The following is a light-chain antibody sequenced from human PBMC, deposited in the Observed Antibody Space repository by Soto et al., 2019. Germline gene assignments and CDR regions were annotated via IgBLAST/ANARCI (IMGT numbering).Light chain of an antibody. J-gene: IGKJ1*01. CDR3: QQFNSYPRT. Sequence: DIQLTQSPSLLSASVGDRVTITCRASQGISSLLAWYQQQSGKAPKLLISAASTLQSGVPSRFSGSGSGTEFTLTISSLQPEDFATYYCQQFNSYPRTFGQGTTVEIK. CDR1: QGISSL. CDR2: AAS. V-gene: IGKV1-9*01.